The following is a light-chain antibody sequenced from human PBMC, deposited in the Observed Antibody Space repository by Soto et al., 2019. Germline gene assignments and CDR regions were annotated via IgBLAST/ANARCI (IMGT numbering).Light chain of an antibody. J-gene: IGKJ2*01. V-gene: IGKV3-20*01. Sequence: EIVLTQSPGTLSLSPGERATLSCRASQSVSSRDLAWYQQKPGQAPRLLIYDASSRATGIPDRFSGSGSGTDFTLTISRLEPEDFAVYYCQQYGSSSYTFGQGTKLEIK. CDR3: QQYGSSSYT. CDR2: DAS. CDR1: QSVSSRD.